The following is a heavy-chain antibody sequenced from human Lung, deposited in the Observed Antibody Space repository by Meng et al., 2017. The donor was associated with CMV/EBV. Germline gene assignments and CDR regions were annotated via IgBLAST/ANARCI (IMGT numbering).Heavy chain of an antibody. CDR1: EFSFSSYW. CDR3: ARRQWRYYFDY. J-gene: IGHJ4*02. CDR2: IKQDGSKK. D-gene: IGHD6-19*01. V-gene: IGHV3-7*01. Sequence: SCASAEFSFSSYWMSWVRQAPGRGLEWVANIKQDGSKKYYVDSVKGRSTISRDNAKNSLYLQMNSLRAEDTSVYYCARRQWRYYFDYWGQGPLVTVSS.